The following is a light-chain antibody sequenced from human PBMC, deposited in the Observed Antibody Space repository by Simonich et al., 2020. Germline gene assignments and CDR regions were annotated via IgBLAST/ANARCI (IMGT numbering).Light chain of an antibody. CDR1: SSEVWSYNL. J-gene: IGLJ3*02. Sequence: QSALTQPASVSGSPGQSIPISCTGTSSEVWSYNLVSWYPQHPGKAPKLMIYEGSKRPSGVSNRFSGSKSGNTASLTISGLQAEDEADYYCCSYAGSSTFGVFGGGTKLTVL. CDR2: EGS. CDR3: CSYAGSSTFGV. V-gene: IGLV2-23*03.